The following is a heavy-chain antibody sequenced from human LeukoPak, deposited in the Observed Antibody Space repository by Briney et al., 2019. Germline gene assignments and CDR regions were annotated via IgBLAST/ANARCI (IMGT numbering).Heavy chain of an antibody. J-gene: IGHJ6*02. Sequence: GASVKVSCKASGYTFTSYYMHWVRQAPGQGLEWMGIINPSGGSTSYTQQFQGRVTTTRDTSTSTVYMELSSLRSEDTAVYYCARDLMVRGINYYYGMDVWGQGTTVTVSS. CDR2: INPSGGST. D-gene: IGHD3-10*01. CDR3: ARDLMVRGINYYYGMDV. V-gene: IGHV1-46*01. CDR1: GYTFTSYY.